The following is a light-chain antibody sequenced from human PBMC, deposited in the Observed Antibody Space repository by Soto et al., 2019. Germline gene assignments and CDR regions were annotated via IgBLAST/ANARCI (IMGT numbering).Light chain of an antibody. CDR2: LGS. CDR1: QSLLHSNGYNY. CDR3: MQALQTWT. V-gene: IGKV2-28*01. Sequence: DLVMTQSPLSLPVTPGEPASISCRSSQSLLHSNGYNYLDWYLQKPGQSPQLLIYLGSNRASGVPDRFSGSGPGTDFTLKISRVEAEDVGVYYCMQALQTWTFGQGTKVEMK. J-gene: IGKJ1*01.